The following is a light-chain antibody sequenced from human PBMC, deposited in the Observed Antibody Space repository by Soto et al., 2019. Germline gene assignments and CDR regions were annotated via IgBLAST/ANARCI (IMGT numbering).Light chain of an antibody. Sequence: QSALTQPASVSGSPGQSITISCSGTRSDVAYYNYVSWYQRHPGKAPKLIIYEVSNRPSGVSIRFSGSKSGNTASLTISGLQAEDEADYYCSSYSTSNTPYVFGTGTKLTVL. CDR3: SSYSTSNTPYV. CDR1: RSDVAYYNY. CDR2: EVS. V-gene: IGLV2-14*01. J-gene: IGLJ1*01.